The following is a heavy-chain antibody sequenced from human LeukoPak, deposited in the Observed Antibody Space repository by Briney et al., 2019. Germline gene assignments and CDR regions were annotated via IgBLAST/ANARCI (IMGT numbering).Heavy chain of an antibody. Sequence: SETLSLTCTVSGGSISSTSYYWGWIRQPPGKGLEWIGSIYYSGSTYYKSSLKGRVTISVDTSKSQFSLKLTSVTAADTAVYYCARLIYYGSGSLDYWGQGTLVTVSS. CDR2: IYYSGST. CDR1: GGSISSTSYY. CDR3: ARLIYYGSGSLDY. J-gene: IGHJ4*02. V-gene: IGHV4-39*01. D-gene: IGHD3-10*01.